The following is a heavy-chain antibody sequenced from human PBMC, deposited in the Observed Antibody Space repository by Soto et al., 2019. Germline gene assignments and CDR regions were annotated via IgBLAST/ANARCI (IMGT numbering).Heavy chain of an antibody. CDR1: GYTFTSYY. J-gene: IGHJ6*02. Sequence: ASVKVSCKASGYTFTSYYMHWVRQAPGQGLEWMGIINPSGGSTSYAQKFQGRVTMTRDTSTSTVYMELSSLRSEDTAVYYCARDLLHAATTNYYGMDVWGQGTTVTVSS. CDR3: ARDLLHAATTNYYGMDV. V-gene: IGHV1-46*01. D-gene: IGHD2-15*01. CDR2: INPSGGST.